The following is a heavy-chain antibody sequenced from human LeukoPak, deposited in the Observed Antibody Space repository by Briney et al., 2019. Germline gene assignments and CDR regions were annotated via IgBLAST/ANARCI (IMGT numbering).Heavy chain of an antibody. Sequence: GGSLRLSCAASGFTFSSYEMNWVRQAPGKGLEWVSSISSSSSYIYYADSVKGRFTISRDNAKNSLYLQMNSLRAEDTAVYYCARAGGNGDYGGYWGQGTLVTVSS. CDR2: ISSSSSYI. V-gene: IGHV3-21*01. CDR3: ARAGGNGDYGGY. CDR1: GFTFSSYE. J-gene: IGHJ4*02. D-gene: IGHD4-17*01.